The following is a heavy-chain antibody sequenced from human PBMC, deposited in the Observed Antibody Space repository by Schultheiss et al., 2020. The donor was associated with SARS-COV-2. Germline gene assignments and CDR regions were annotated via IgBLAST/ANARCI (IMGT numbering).Heavy chain of an antibody. J-gene: IGHJ6*03. Sequence: ASVKVSCKASGYTFTSYDINWVRQATGQGLEWMGWMNPNSGNTGYAQKFQGRVTMTRNTSISTAYMELSSLRSEDTAVYYCAKRRGSSSWYQYYYYYMDVWGKGTTVTVSS. D-gene: IGHD6-13*01. CDR1: GYTFTSYD. CDR2: MNPNSGNT. V-gene: IGHV1-8*01. CDR3: AKRRGSSSWYQYYYYYMDV.